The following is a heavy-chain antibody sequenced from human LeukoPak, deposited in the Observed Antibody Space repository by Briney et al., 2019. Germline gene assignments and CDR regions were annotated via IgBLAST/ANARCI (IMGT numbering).Heavy chain of an antibody. CDR3: ARVVVPAAMGVYFDY. Sequence: SETLSLTCAVYGGSFSGYYWSWIRQPPGKGLERIGEINHSGSTNYNPSLKSRVTISVDTSKNQFSLKLSSVTAADTAVYYCARVVVPAAMGVYFDYWGQGTLVTVSS. V-gene: IGHV4-34*01. D-gene: IGHD2-2*01. CDR1: GGSFSGYY. J-gene: IGHJ4*02. CDR2: INHSGST.